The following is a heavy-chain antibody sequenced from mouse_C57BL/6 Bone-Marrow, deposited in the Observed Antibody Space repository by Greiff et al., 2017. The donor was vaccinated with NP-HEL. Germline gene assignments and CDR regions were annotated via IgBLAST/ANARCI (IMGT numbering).Heavy chain of an antibody. J-gene: IGHJ2*01. CDR3: ARENYGSEDYFDY. Sequence: EVQLQQSGPGLVKPSQSLSLTCSVTGYSITSGYYWNWIRQFPGNKLEWMGYISYDGSNNYNPSLKNRISITRDTSKNQFFLKLNSVTTEDTATYYCARENYGSEDYFDYWGQGTTLTVSS. V-gene: IGHV3-6*01. D-gene: IGHD1-1*01. CDR2: ISYDGSN. CDR1: GYSITSGYY.